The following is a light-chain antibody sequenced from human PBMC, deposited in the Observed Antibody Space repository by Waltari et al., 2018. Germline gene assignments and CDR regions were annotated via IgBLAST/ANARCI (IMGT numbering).Light chain of an antibody. CDR3: QQYNEYPWT. CDR2: RAA. V-gene: IGKV1-5*03. CDR1: ENALRY. Sequence: DIQMTQSPSTLSASLGDTVTITCRSSENALRYLAWYQQRPGKAPKLLIYRAANLEIGVSSRFSGRGSGTDFTLIINNLQPDDFATYYCQQYNEYPWTFGQGTKVEIK. J-gene: IGKJ1*01.